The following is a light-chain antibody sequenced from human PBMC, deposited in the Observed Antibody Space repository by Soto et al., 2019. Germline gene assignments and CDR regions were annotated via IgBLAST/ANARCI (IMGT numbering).Light chain of an antibody. J-gene: IGLJ3*02. V-gene: IGLV1-40*01. Sequence: QSVLTQPPSVSGAPGQRVTISCTGSSSNIGAGYDVHWYQQLPGTAPKLLIYGNSNRPSGVPERFSGSKSVTSASLAITGLQAEDEADYYCQSYDSSLSGWVFGGGTKLTVL. CDR1: SSNIGAGYD. CDR3: QSYDSSLSGWV. CDR2: GNS.